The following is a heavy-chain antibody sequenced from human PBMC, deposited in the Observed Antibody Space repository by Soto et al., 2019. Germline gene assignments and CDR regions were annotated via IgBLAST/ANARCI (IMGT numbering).Heavy chain of an antibody. V-gene: IGHV4-39*01. Sequence: SETLSLTCTVSGGSISSPSYNWGWIRQPPGKGPEWIGSIFYGGSTHYNPSLKSRLAISVDTSKSQVSLKLTSVTAADTAVYYCATVASTHFASWGPGALVTVSS. J-gene: IGHJ4*02. CDR1: GGSISSPSYN. D-gene: IGHD4-17*01. CDR2: IFYGGST. CDR3: ATVASTHFAS.